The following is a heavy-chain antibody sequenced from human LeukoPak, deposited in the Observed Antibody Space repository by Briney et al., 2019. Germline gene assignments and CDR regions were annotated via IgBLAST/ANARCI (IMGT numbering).Heavy chain of an antibody. CDR2: IYTSGST. CDR3: ATLLSGDSYHDAFDI. V-gene: IGHV4-61*02. CDR1: GGSISSGSYY. J-gene: IGHJ3*02. Sequence: SQTLSLTCTVSGGSISSGSYYWSWIRQPAGKGLEWIGRIYTSGSTNYNPSLKSRVTISVDTSKNQFSLKLSSVTAADTAVYYCATLLSGDSYHDAFDIWGQGTMVTVSS. D-gene: IGHD2-21*02.